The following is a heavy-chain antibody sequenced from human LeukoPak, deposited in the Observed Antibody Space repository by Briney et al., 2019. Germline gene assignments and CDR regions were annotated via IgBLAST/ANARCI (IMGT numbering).Heavy chain of an antibody. J-gene: IGHJ3*02. CDR1: GFTVSSNY. D-gene: IGHD1-26*01. CDR3: ARGIVGALDAFDI. V-gene: IGHV3-66*01. CDR2: IYSGGST. Sequence: GGSLRLSCAASGFTVSSNYMSWVRQAPGKGPEWVSVIYSGGSTYYADSVKGRFTISRDNSKNTLYLQMNSLRAEDTAVYYCARGIVGALDAFDIWGQGTMVTVSS.